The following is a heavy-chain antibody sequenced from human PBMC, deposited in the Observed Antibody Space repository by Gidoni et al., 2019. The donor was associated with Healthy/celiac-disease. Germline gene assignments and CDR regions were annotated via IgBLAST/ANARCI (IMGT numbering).Heavy chain of an antibody. CDR3: ARRTSPGYCSSTSCYNRVSWFDP. CDR2: IYYSGST. J-gene: IGHJ5*02. D-gene: IGHD2-2*02. V-gene: IGHV4-39*01. Sequence: QTLRKGLEWIGSIYYSGSTYYNPSLKSRVTISVDTSKNQFSLKLSSVTAADTAVYYCARRTSPGYCSSTSCYNRVSWFDPWGQGTLVTVSS.